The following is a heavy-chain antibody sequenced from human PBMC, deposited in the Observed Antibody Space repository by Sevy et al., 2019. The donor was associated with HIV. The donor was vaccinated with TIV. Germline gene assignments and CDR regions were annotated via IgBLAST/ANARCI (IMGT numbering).Heavy chain of an antibody. CDR2: IIPRPGLA. J-gene: IGHJ4*02. D-gene: IGHD2-21*02. Sequence: ASVKVSCMASGGSLSNYGMNWVRQAPGQGLEWMGGIIPRPGLANYAQKFRDRVTITADESRRTMYMDMRRLRSEDTATYYCASVRPCGGDCYFFDSWGQGTLLTVSS. CDR1: GGSLSNYG. V-gene: IGHV1-69*10. CDR3: ASVRPCGGDCYFFDS.